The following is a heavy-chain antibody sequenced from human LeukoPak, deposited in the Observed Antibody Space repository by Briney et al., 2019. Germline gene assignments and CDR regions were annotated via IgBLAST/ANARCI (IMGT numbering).Heavy chain of an antibody. Sequence: ASVKVSCKASGGTFSSYAISWVRQAPGQGLEWMGGIIPIFGTANYAQKFQGRVTITTDESTSTAYMELSSLRSEDTAVYYCARGEKGATPDFDYWGQGTLVTVSS. D-gene: IGHD5-12*01. CDR1: GGTFSSYA. V-gene: IGHV1-69*05. CDR2: IIPIFGTA. CDR3: ARGEKGATPDFDY. J-gene: IGHJ4*02.